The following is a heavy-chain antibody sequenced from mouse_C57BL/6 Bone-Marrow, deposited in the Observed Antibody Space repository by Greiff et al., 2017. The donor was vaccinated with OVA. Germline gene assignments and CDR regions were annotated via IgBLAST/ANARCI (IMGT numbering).Heavy chain of an antibody. V-gene: IGHV5-9-1*02. CDR1: GFTFSSYA. CDR2: ISSGGYYI. D-gene: IGHD2-4*01. CDR3: TRGGGLRWYFDV. J-gene: IGHJ1*03. Sequence: EVQLVESGEGLVKPGGSLKLSCAASGFTFSSYAMSWVRQTPEKRLEWVAYISSGGYYIYYADTVKGRFTISRDNARNTLYLQMSRLKSEDTAMYYCTRGGGLRWYFDVWGTGTTVTVSS.